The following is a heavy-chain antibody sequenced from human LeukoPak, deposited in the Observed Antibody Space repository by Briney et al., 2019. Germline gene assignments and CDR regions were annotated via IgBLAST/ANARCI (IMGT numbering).Heavy chain of an antibody. V-gene: IGHV1-18*01. CDR1: GYTFTSYG. CDR2: ISDYNGNT. CDR3: ARDLYRDSLPVSWFDP. Sequence: ASVKVSCKASGYTFTSYGISWVRQAPGQGHEWMGWISDYNGNTNYAQKLQGGVTMTTDTSTSTAYMELRSLRSDDTAVYYCARDLYRDSLPVSWFDPWGQGTLVTVSS. D-gene: IGHD4-11*01. J-gene: IGHJ5*02.